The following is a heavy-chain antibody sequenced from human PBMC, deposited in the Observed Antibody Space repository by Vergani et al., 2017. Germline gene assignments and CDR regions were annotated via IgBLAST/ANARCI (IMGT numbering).Heavy chain of an antibody. CDR3: AREPPFLFGEDY. CDR1: GFTFSSYS. CDR2: ISSSSSYI. V-gene: IGHV3-21*01. D-gene: IGHD3-10*01. Sequence: EVQLVESGGGLVKPGGSLRLSCAASGFTFSSYSMNWVRQAPGKGLEWVSSISSSSSYIYYADSVKGRFTISRDNAKNSLYLQMNSLRAEDTAVYYCAREPPFLFGEDYWGQGTLVTVSS. J-gene: IGHJ4*02.